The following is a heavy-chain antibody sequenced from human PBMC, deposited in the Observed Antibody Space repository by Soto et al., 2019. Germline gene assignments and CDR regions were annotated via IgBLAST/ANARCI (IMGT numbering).Heavy chain of an antibody. J-gene: IGHJ4*02. CDR3: ARGHRSGVYYFDY. V-gene: IGHV3-11*06. D-gene: IGHD2-8*02. Sequence: PGGSLRLSCAASGSTFSDDYMTWIRQAPGKGLEWVSYISSRSSYTKYADSVKGRFTISRDNAKNSLYLQMNSLRAEDTAVYYCARGHRSGVYYFDYWGQGTLVTVSS. CDR1: GSTFSDDY. CDR2: ISSRSSYT.